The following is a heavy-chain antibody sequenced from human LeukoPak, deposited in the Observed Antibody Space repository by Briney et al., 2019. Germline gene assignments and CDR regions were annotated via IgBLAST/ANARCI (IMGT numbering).Heavy chain of an antibody. V-gene: IGHV1-69*04. CDR1: GGTFSSYA. CDR2: IIPILGIA. Sequence: SVKVSRKASGGTFSSYAISWVRQAPGQGLEWMGRIIPILGIANYAQKFQGRVTITADKSTSTAYMELSSLRSEDTAVYYCARETYSSSTPRKNWFDPWGQGTLVTVSS. D-gene: IGHD6-6*01. J-gene: IGHJ5*02. CDR3: ARETYSSSTPRKNWFDP.